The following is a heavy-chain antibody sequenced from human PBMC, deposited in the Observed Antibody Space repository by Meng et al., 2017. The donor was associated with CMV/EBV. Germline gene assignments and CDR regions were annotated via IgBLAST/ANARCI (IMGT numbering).Heavy chain of an antibody. CDR3: ARDCSSTSCYRRGNNYYGMDV. D-gene: IGHD2-2*01. CDR2: ISGYNGNT. V-gene: IGHV1-18*01. Sequence: ASVKVSCKASGYTFTSYGISWVRQAPGQGLEWMGWISGYNGNTDYAQKLQGRVTVTTDTSTGTAYMELRSLRSDDTAVYYCARDCSSTSCYRRGNNYYGMDVWGQGTTVTVSS. CDR1: GYTFTSYG. J-gene: IGHJ6*02.